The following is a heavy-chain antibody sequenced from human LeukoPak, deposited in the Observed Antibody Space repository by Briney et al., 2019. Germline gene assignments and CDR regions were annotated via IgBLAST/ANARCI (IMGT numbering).Heavy chain of an antibody. Sequence: SETLSLTCTVSGGSISSGGYYWSWIRQPPGKGLEWIGYIYHSGSTYYNPSLKSRVTISVDRSKNQFSLKLSSVTAADTAVYYCARGLYDFWSGYLDYWGQGTLVTVSS. D-gene: IGHD3-3*01. V-gene: IGHV4-30-2*01. J-gene: IGHJ4*02. CDR2: IYHSGST. CDR1: GGSISSGGYY. CDR3: ARGLYDFWSGYLDY.